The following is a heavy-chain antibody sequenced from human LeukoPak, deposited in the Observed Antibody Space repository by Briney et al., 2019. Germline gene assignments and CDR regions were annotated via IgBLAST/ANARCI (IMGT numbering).Heavy chain of an antibody. CDR3: ARPSGATPFKRFDY. CDR1: GGSFSDYN. D-gene: IGHD4/OR15-4a*01. Sequence: SETLSLTCAVYGGSFSDYNWTWIRQSPGKGLEWIGEIGHNGSTNYNPSLKGRVTISLDASKNQFSLRLTSLTAADAAVYYCARPSGATPFKRFDYWGQGALVTVSS. V-gene: IGHV4-34*01. J-gene: IGHJ4*02. CDR2: IGHNGST.